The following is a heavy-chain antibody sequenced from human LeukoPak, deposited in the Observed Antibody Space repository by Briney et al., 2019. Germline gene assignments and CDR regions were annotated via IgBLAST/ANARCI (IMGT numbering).Heavy chain of an antibody. V-gene: IGHV4-59*12. CDR1: GGSISSYY. CDR3: ARDAFDSNYFDY. J-gene: IGHJ4*02. CDR2: IYYSGTT. Sequence: SETLSLTCTVSGGSISSYYWSWIRQPPGKGLEWIGYIYYSGTTYYNPSLKSRVTISVDRSKNHFSLKLSSVTAADTAVYYCARDAFDSNYFDYWGQGTLVTVSS. D-gene: IGHD4-11*01.